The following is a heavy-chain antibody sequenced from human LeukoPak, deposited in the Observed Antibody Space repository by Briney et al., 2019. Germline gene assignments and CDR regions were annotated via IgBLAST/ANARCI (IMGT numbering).Heavy chain of an antibody. CDR1: GFTFSSYP. V-gene: IGHV3-64*01. CDR2: ISSNGDST. Sequence: GGSLRLSCAASGFTFSSYPMHWVRQAPGKGLEYVSGISSNGDSTYYANSVRGRFTISRDNSKNTLYLQMGSLRAEDMAVYYCAREYYYEELDYWGQGTLVTVSS. D-gene: IGHD3-22*01. J-gene: IGHJ4*02. CDR3: AREYYYEELDY.